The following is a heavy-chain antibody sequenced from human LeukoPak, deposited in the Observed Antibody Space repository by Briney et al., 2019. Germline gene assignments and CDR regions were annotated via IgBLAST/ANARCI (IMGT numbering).Heavy chain of an antibody. CDR2: ISGSGGST. D-gene: IGHD1-26*01. J-gene: IGHJ4*02. Sequence: PGGSLRLSCAASGFTFSSYAMSWVRQAPGKGLEWVSAISGSGGSTYYADSVKGRFTISRDNSKNTLYLQMNSLRAEDTAVYYCAKDRNRYSGSYSISPFDYWGQGTLVTVSS. CDR1: GFTFSSYA. CDR3: AKDRNRYSGSYSISPFDY. V-gene: IGHV3-23*01.